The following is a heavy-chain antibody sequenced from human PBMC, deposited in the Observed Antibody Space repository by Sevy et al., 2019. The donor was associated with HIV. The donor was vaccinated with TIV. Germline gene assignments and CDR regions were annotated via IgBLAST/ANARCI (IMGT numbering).Heavy chain of an antibody. CDR3: AREKGIVAAGTGYYYGMDV. Sequence: GGSLLSCAASGFTFSTYAMHWVRQAPGKGLEWVALISYDGSNKYYADSVKGRFTISRDNSKNTLYLQMNSLRAEDTAVYYCAREKGIVAAGTGYYYGMDVWGQGTTVTVSS. CDR2: ISYDGSNK. CDR1: GFTFSTYA. J-gene: IGHJ6*02. V-gene: IGHV3-30-3*01. D-gene: IGHD6-13*01.